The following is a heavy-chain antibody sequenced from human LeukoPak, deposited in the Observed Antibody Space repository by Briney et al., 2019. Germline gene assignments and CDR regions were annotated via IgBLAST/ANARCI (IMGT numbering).Heavy chain of an antibody. Sequence: PGGSLRLSCAASGFTFSSYSMNWVRQAPGKGLEWVSSISSSSSYIYYADSVEGRFTISRDNAKNSLYLQMNSLRAEDTAVYYCARIFRGPPAGPVDYWGQGTLVTVSS. D-gene: IGHD2-2*01. CDR2: ISSSSSYI. CDR1: GFTFSSYS. V-gene: IGHV3-21*01. J-gene: IGHJ4*02. CDR3: ARIFRGPPAGPVDY.